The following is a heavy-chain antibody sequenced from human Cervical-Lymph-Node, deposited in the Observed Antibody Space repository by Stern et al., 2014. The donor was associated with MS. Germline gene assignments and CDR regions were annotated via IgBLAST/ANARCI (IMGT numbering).Heavy chain of an antibody. Sequence: QMQLVESGPGLVKPSQTLSLTCTVSGDSITSGGHYWSWIRQHPGKGLEWIGYIYNTGATFYSPSLKGRVTISLDTSKNQFSLQLSSVTAADTAIYYCASRWSGTYYGQNWFDPWGQGILVTVST. CDR1: GDSITSGGHY. J-gene: IGHJ5*02. D-gene: IGHD1-26*01. CDR3: ASRWSGTYYGQNWFDP. CDR2: IYNTGAT. V-gene: IGHV4-31*03.